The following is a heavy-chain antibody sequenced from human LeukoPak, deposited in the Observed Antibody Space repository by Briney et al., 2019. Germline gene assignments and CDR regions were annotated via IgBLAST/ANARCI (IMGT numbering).Heavy chain of an antibody. D-gene: IGHD6-13*01. J-gene: IGHJ4*02. CDR1: GYTFSDYY. V-gene: IGHV1-2*06. Sequence: ASVKVSCKASGYTFSDYYIHWVRQAPGQGLEWMGRINPNSGGTNYAQKFQGRVTMTRDTSISTAYMELSRLRSDDMAVYYCAREAAAGTFSVGYWGQGTLVTVSS. CDR3: AREAAAGTFSVGY. CDR2: INPNSGGT.